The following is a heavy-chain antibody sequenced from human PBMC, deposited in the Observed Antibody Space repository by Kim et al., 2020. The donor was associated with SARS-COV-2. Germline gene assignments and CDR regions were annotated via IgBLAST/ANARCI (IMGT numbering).Heavy chain of an antibody. Sequence: GGSLRLSCAASGFTFSSYAMHWVRQAPGKGLEWVAVISYDGSNKYYADSVKGRFTISRDNSKNTLYLQMNSLRAEDTAVYYCARDAGPPIYDSSGYWVDNAFDIWGQGTMVTVSS. D-gene: IGHD3-22*01. V-gene: IGHV3-30*04. J-gene: IGHJ3*02. CDR1: GFTFSSYA. CDR2: ISYDGSNK. CDR3: ARDAGPPIYDSSGYWVDNAFDI.